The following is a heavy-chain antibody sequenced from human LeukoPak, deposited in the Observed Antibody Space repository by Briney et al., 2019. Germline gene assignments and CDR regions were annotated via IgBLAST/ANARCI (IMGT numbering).Heavy chain of an antibody. J-gene: IGHJ4*02. CDR3: ARERGYSGYDSGYYFDY. CDR2: IKEDGSED. Sequence: GGSLRLSCAASGFTFSRAWMSWLRQAPGKGLEWVANIKEDGSEDYYADSVKGRFAISKDNAKNSLYLQMNSLRAEDTAVYYCARERGYSGYDSGYYFDYWGQGTLVTVSS. CDR1: GFTFSRAW. V-gene: IGHV3-7*03. D-gene: IGHD5-12*01.